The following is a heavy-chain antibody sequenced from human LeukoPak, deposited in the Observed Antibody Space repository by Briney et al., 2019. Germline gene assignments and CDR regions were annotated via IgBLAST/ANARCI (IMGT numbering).Heavy chain of an antibody. CDR3: ARRPLRSSGYYFDS. CDR1: GYTFTNYW. D-gene: IGHD3-22*01. J-gene: IGHJ4*02. CDR2: IYPGDSDT. Sequence: PGESLQISCKGSGYTFTNYWTAWVRQIPGKGLEYMGIIYPGDSDTRYSPSFQGQVTISVDKSISTAYLQWSSLKASDTAMYYCARRPLRSSGYYFDSWGQGTLVTVSS. V-gene: IGHV5-51*01.